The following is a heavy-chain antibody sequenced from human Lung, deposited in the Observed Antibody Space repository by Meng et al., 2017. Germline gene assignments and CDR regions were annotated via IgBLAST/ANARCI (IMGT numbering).Heavy chain of an antibody. CDR2: INHSGST. CDR3: ARGPTTMAHDFDY. J-gene: IGHJ4*02. V-gene: IGHV4-34*01. D-gene: IGHD4-11*01. CDR1: GGSFSDYY. Sequence: QVQRQQWGAGLLKPSGTRSLTCVVSGGSFSDYYGSWIRQPPGKGLEWIGEINHSGSTNYNPSLESRATISVDTSQNNLSLKLSSVTAADSAVYYCARGPTTMAHDFDYWGQGTLVTVSS.